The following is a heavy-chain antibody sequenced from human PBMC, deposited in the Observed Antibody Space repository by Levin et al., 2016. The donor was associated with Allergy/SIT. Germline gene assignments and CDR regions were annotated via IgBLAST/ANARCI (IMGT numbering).Heavy chain of an antibody. CDR3: ARDNLAMVRGPTDY. V-gene: IGHV3-21*01. J-gene: IGHJ4*02. CDR2: ISSSSSYI. Sequence: GESLKISCAASGFTFSSYSMNWVRQAPGKGLEWVSSISSSSSYIYYADSVKGRFTISRDNAKNSLYLQMNSLRAEDTAVYYCARDNLAMVRGPTDYWGQGTLVTVSS. CDR1: GFTFSSYS. D-gene: IGHD3-10*01.